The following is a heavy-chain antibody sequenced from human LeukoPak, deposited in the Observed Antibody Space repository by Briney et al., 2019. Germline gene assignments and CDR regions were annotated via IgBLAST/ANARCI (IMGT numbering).Heavy chain of an antibody. V-gene: IGHV4-39*01. CDR3: ASQIAAAVDFDY. D-gene: IGHD6-13*01. CDR1: GGSISSSSYY. CDR2: IYYSGST. Sequence: SETLSLTCTVSGGSISSSSYYWGWIRQPPGKGLEWIGSIYYSGSTYYNPSLKSRVTISVDTSKNQFSLKLSSVTAADTAVYCCASQIAAAVDFDYWGQGTLVTVSS. J-gene: IGHJ4*02.